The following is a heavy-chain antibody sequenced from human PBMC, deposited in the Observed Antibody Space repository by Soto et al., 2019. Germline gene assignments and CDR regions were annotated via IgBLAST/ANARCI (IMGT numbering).Heavy chain of an antibody. CDR3: ARTITIFGAHYYGMDV. V-gene: IGHV4-34*01. CDR1: GGSFSGYY. J-gene: IGHJ6*02. Sequence: QVQLQQWGAGLLKPSETLSLTCAVYGGSFSGYYWSWIRQPPGKGLEWIGEINHSGSTNYNPSLKRRVTISVDTSKNQFSLKLSSVTAADTAVYYCARTITIFGAHYYGMDVWGQGTTVTVSS. CDR2: INHSGST. D-gene: IGHD3-3*01.